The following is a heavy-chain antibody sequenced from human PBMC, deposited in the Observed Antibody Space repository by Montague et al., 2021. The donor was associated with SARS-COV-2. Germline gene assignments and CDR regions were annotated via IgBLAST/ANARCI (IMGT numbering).Heavy chain of an antibody. CDR3: VRYSGWFYFDF. Sequence: CAISGDSVSSNSVAWSWIRRSPSRGLEWLGRTYYRSKWYSDYAPXLRGRLTVNPDASKNEFSLELNYVTPEDTAVYYCVRYSGWFYFDFWGQGTLVTVSS. J-gene: IGHJ4*02. CDR2: TYYRSKWYS. CDR1: GDSVSSNSVA. D-gene: IGHD6-19*01. V-gene: IGHV6-1*01.